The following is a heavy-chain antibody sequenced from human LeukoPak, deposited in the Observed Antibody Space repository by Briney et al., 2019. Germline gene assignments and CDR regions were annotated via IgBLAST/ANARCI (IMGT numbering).Heavy chain of an antibody. CDR3: ARVLVSEGYCSNTSCYTLYYGMDV. CDR1: GGSFSGYY. Sequence: SETLSLTCAVYGGSFSGYYWSWIRQPPGKGLEWIGEINHSGSTNYNPSLKSRVTISVDTSKNQFSLKLSSVTAADTAVYYCARVLVSEGYCSNTSCYTLYYGMDVWGKGTTVTVSS. CDR2: INHSGST. V-gene: IGHV4-34*01. D-gene: IGHD2-2*02. J-gene: IGHJ6*04.